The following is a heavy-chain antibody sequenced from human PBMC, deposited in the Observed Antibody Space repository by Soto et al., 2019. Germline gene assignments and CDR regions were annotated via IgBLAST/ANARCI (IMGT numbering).Heavy chain of an antibody. Sequence: PGESLKISCQGSGYSFTSYWIGWVRQMPGKGLESMGIIYPGDSDTRYSPSFQGQVTISADKSISTAYLQWSSLKASDTAMYYCARQVFQYSSSWYNSWTPLDYWGQGTLVTVSS. CDR2: IYPGDSDT. CDR1: GYSFTSYW. D-gene: IGHD6-13*01. V-gene: IGHV5-51*01. CDR3: ARQVFQYSSSWYNSWTPLDY. J-gene: IGHJ4*02.